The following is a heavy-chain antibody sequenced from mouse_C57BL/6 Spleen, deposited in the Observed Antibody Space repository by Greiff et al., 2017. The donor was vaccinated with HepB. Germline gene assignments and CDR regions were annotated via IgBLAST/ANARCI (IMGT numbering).Heavy chain of an antibody. V-gene: IGHV3-6*01. CDR2: ISYDGSN. CDR3: AVTTVVHFDY. CDR1: GYSITSGYY. Sequence: EVKLMESGPGLVKPSQSLSLTCSVTGYSITSGYYWNWIRQFPGNKLEWMGYISYDGSNNYNPSLKNRISITRDISKNQFFLKLNSVTTEDTATYYCAVTTVVHFDYWGQGTTLTVSS. D-gene: IGHD1-1*01. J-gene: IGHJ2*01.